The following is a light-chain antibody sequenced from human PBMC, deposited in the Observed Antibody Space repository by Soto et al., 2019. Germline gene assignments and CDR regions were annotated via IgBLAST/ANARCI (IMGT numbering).Light chain of an antibody. Sequence: QSALTQPPSASGSPGQSVXISCTGTSSDVGGYNYVSWYQQHPGKAPKLMIYEVSKRPSGVPDRFSGSKSGNTASLTVSRLQAEDEADYYCSSYAGSNIVVFGGGTKLTVL. J-gene: IGLJ2*01. CDR3: SSYAGSNIVV. V-gene: IGLV2-8*01. CDR2: EVS. CDR1: SSDVGGYNY.